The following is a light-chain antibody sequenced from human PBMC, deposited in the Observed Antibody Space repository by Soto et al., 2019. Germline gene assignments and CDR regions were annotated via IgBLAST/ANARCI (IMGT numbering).Light chain of an antibody. CDR1: YNY. J-gene: IGLJ1*01. CDR3: SSYTSSSTPYV. CDR2: EVS. V-gene: IGLV2-14*01. Sequence: QSALTQPASVSGSPGQSITMSCTGTYNYVSWYQQHPGKAPKLMIYEVSNRPSGVSNRFSGSKSGNTASLTISGLQAEDEADYYCSSYTSSSTPYVFGTGTKLTVL.